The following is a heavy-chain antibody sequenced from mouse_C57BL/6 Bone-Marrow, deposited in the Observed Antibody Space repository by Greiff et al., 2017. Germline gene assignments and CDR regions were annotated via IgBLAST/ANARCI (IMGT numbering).Heavy chain of an antibody. J-gene: IGHJ1*01. CDR1: GYSITSGYY. V-gene: IGHV3-6*01. CDR3: AKNDGYYSYWYFDV. D-gene: IGHD2-3*01. CDR2: ISYDGSN. Sequence: EVQLQESGPGLVKPSQSLSLTCSVTGYSITSGYYWNWIRQFPGNKLEWMGYISYDGSNNYNPSLKNRISITRDTSKNQFFLKLNSVTTEDTATYYCAKNDGYYSYWYFDVWGAGTTVTVSS.